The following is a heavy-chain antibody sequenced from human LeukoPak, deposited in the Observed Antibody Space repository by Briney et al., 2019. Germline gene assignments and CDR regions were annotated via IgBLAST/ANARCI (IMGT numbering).Heavy chain of an antibody. CDR3: ARRWLGDPYGMDV. Sequence: GGSLRLSCAASGFSVSSNYMSWVRQAPGMGLEWVSVIYSGGNTYYADSVKGRFTISRDNSKDTLYLQINNLRDEDTAVYYCARRWLGDPYGMDVWGQGTTVSVSS. CDR1: GFSVSSNY. J-gene: IGHJ6*02. V-gene: IGHV3-53*01. D-gene: IGHD3-10*01. CDR2: IYSGGNT.